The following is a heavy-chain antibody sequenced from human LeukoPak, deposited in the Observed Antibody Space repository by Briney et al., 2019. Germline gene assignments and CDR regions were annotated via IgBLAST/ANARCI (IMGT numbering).Heavy chain of an antibody. CDR1: GFTFSSYA. D-gene: IGHD4-23*01. CDR3: TRVDYGGAPRRNY. CDR2: IRSKTYGGAT. J-gene: IGHJ4*02. Sequence: PGGSLRLSCAASGFTFSSYAMSWFRQAPGKGLEWVSFIRSKTYGGATQYAASVKGRFNISRDDSKSIAYLQMNSLKIEDTAVYYCTRVDYGGAPRRNYWGQGTLVTVSS. V-gene: IGHV3-49*03.